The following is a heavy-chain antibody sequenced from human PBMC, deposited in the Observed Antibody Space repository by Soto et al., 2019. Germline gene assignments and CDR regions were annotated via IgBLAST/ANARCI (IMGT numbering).Heavy chain of an antibody. CDR2: IYDSGNT. J-gene: IGHJ4*02. V-gene: IGHV4-61*01. Sequence: SDTLSLTCAVSGVSVSSGSYYWILIRQPPGKGLEWIGYIYDSGNTNYNPSLKSRVTISVDTSKNQFSLKLTSVTAADTAVYYCARPGCRDYLMFRFWGQGALVSVAS. D-gene: IGHD4-17*01. CDR3: ARPGCRDYLMFRF. CDR1: GVSVSSGSYY.